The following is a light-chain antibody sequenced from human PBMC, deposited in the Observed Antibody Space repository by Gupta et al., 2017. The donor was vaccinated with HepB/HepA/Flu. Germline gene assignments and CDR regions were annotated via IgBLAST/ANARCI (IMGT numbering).Light chain of an antibody. J-gene: IGKJ4*01. V-gene: IGKV4-1*01. CDR1: QSVLYSSNNKNY. Sequence: DIVMTQSPDSLAVSLGEQATINCKSSQSVLYSSNNKNYLAWYQQKPGQPPKLLIYWASTRESGVPDRFSGSGSGTDFTLTISSLQAEDVAVYYCQQYYSTPLTFGGGTKVEIK. CDR3: QQYYSTPLT. CDR2: WAS.